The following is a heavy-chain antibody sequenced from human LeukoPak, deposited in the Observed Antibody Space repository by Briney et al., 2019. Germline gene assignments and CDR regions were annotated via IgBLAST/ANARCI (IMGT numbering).Heavy chain of an antibody. CDR2: ISYDGSNK. CDR3: AKPYYDSSGYYLGHFDY. D-gene: IGHD3-22*01. V-gene: IGHV3-30*18. J-gene: IGHJ4*02. CDR1: GFTFSSYG. Sequence: PGRSLRLSCAASGFTFSSYGMHWVRQAPGKGLEWVAVISYDGSNKYYADSVKGRFTISRDNSKNTLYLQMNSPRAEDTAVYYCAKPYYDSSGYYLGHFDYWGQGTLVTVSS.